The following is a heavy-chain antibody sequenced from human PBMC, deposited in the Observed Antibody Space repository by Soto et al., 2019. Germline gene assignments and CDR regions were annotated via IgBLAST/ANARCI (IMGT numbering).Heavy chain of an antibody. V-gene: IGHV4-59*01. CDR2: IYYSGST. CDR1: GGSISSYY. CDR3: ARVRLCAGAVAGTVCWFDP. Sequence: SETLSLTCTVSGGSISSYYWSWIRQPPGKGLEWIGYIYYSGSTNYNPSLKGRVTISVDTSKNQFSLKLSSVTAADTAVYYCARVRLCAGAVAGTVCWFDPWGQGTLVTVSS. J-gene: IGHJ5*02. D-gene: IGHD6-19*01.